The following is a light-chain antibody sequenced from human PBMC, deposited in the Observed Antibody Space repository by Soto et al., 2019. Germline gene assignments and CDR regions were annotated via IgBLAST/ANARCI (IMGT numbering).Light chain of an antibody. CDR2: GAS. V-gene: IGKV3-15*01. CDR1: QSVNAN. CDR3: QQYNTWLWT. J-gene: IGKJ1*01. Sequence: EVVMTQSPATLSVSPGERATLSCRASQSVNANLAWYQQKPGQAPRLLIHGASNRATGIPARFSGCGFGTEFIXXIXSXXSEDFAVYYCQQYNTWLWTFGQGTKVEI.